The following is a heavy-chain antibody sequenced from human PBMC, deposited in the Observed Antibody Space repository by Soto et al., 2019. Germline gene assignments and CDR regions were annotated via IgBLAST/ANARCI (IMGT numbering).Heavy chain of an antibody. CDR2: IYPGDSDT. CDR1: GYSFTSYW. Sequence: PGESLKISCKGSGYSFTSYWIGWVRQMPGKGLEWMGIIYPGDSDTRYSPSFQGQVTISADKSISTAYLQWSSLKASDTAMYYCARHIGCSSTSCYANYYYYGMDVWGQGTTVTVSS. V-gene: IGHV5-51*01. D-gene: IGHD2-2*01. J-gene: IGHJ6*02. CDR3: ARHIGCSSTSCYANYYYYGMDV.